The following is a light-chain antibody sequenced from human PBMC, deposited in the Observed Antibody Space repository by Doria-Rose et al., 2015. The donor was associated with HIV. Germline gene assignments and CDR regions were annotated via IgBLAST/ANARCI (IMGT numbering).Light chain of an antibody. CDR2: GAS. J-gene: IGKJ2*01. V-gene: IGKV1-NL1*01. CDR3: QQYYTTPMYT. Sequence: SQDISNSLAWYQQIPGKAPKLLVYGASRLETGVPSSFSGSGSGTDHTLTIRSLQPEDFATYYCQQYYTTPMYTFGQGTKLEIK. CDR1: QDISNS.